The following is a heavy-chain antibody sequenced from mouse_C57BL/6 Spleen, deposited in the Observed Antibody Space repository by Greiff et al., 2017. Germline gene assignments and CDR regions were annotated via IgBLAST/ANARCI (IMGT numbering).Heavy chain of an antibody. CDR2: ISDGGSYT. J-gene: IGHJ4*01. CDR1: GFTFSSYA. D-gene: IGHD1-1*01. V-gene: IGHV5-4*01. Sequence: DVQLVESGGGLVKPGGSLKLSCAASGFTFSSYAMSWVRQTPEKRLEWVATISDGGSYTYYPDNVKGRFTISRDNAKNNLYLQMSHLKSEDTAMYYCARDLRDYYGSSQYYYAMDYWGQGTSVTVSS. CDR3: ARDLRDYYGSSQYYYAMDY.